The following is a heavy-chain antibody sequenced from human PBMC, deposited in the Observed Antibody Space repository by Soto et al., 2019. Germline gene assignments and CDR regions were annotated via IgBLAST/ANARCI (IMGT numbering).Heavy chain of an antibody. J-gene: IGHJ3*01. Sequence: EVQLLESGGGLVQPGGSLRVSCIGSGFIFRNYAMTWVRQAPGKGLEWVSTIGGSTSRTDYADSVQGRCTVSRDNSKNTLFLKMSRLRGEDRALYYRSMDPIGDPFGVFDFWGRGTMVTVSS. D-gene: IGHD3-16*01. V-gene: IGHV3-23*01. CDR2: IGGSTSRT. CDR3: SMDPIGDPFGVFDF. CDR1: GFIFRNYA.